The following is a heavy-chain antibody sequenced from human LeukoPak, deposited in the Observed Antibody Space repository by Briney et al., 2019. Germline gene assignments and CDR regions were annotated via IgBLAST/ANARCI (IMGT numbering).Heavy chain of an antibody. V-gene: IGHV4-39*01. D-gene: IGHD3-9*01. CDR3: ARQVAPMYYDILTGYFDY. J-gene: IGHJ4*02. Sequence: PSETLSLTCTVSGGSISSSRYYWGWIRQPPGKGLEWIGNIYYSGTTYYNPSLKSRVTISIDTSKNQFSLKLSSVTAADTAVYYCARQVAPMYYDILTGYFDYWGQGTLVTVSS. CDR2: IYYSGTT. CDR1: GGSISSSRYY.